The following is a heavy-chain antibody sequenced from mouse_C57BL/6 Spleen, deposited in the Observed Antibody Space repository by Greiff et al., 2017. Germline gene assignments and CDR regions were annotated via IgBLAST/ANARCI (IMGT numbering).Heavy chain of an antibody. CDR1: GFTFSSYG. D-gene: IGHD1-1*01. J-gene: IGHJ2*01. Sequence: EVMLVESGGDLVKPGGSLKLSCAASGFTFSSYGMSWVRQTPDKRLEWVATISSGGSYTYYPDSVKGRFTISRDNAKNTLYLQMSSLKSEDTAMFYCARQGYYYGRSQVHFDYWGQGTTPQVPS. CDR2: ISSGGSYT. CDR3: ARQGYYYGRSQVHFDY. V-gene: IGHV5-6*01.